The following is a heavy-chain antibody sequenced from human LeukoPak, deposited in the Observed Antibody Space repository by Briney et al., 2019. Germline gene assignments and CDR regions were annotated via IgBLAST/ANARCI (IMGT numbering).Heavy chain of an antibody. J-gene: IGHJ4*02. CDR1: GGSISSSDYY. V-gene: IGHV4-39*01. CDR2: IYYSGRT. D-gene: IGHD5-12*01. Sequence: PSETLSLTCTVSGGSISSSDYYWAWIRQPPGKGLEWIGSIYYSGRTFYYPPLKSRVTISVDTSRNQFSLKLSSVTAADTAVYYCARRRIVATIDYWGQGTLVTVSS. CDR3: ARRRIVATIDY.